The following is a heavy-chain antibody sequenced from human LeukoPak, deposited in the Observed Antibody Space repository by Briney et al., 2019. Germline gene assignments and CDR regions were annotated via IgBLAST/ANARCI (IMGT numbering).Heavy chain of an antibody. CDR1: GFTVGSNS. J-gene: IGHJ4*02. Sequence: GGSLRLSCTVSGFTVGSNSVSWVRQAPGKGLEWVSFIYSDNTHYSDSVKGRFTISRDNSKNTLYLQMNSLRAEDTAVYYCARRAGAYSHPYDYWGQGTLVTVSS. V-gene: IGHV3-53*01. CDR2: IYSDNT. D-gene: IGHD4/OR15-4a*01. CDR3: ARRAGAYSHPYDY.